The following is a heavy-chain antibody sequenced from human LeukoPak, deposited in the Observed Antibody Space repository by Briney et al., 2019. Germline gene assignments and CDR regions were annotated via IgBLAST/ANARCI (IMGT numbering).Heavy chain of an antibody. CDR1: GGSISSGDYY. V-gene: IGHV4-30-4*08. J-gene: IGHJ3*02. CDR3: ARVGHCSSTSCYFGAFDI. Sequence: SETLSLTCTVSGGSISSGDYYRSWIRQPPGKGLEWIGYIYYSGSTYYNPSLKSRVTISVDTSKNQFSLKLSSVTAADTAVYYCARVGHCSSTSCYFGAFDIWGQGTMVTVSS. D-gene: IGHD2-2*01. CDR2: IYYSGST.